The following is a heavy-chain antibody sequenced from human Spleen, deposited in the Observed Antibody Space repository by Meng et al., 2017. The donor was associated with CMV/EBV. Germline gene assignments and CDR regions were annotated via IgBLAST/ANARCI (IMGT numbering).Heavy chain of an antibody. D-gene: IGHD3-10*01. CDR1: GFTFSSYA. V-gene: IGHV3-23*03. CDR3: ARVVRGLNRYLYYYAMDV. Sequence: GGSLRLSCAASGFTFSSYAMSWVRQAPGKGLEWVSVIYSGGSSTYYADSVKGRFTISRDNSKNTLYLQMNSLRAEDTAVYYCARVVRGLNRYLYYYAMDVWGQGTSVTVSS. J-gene: IGHJ6*02. CDR2: IYSGGSST.